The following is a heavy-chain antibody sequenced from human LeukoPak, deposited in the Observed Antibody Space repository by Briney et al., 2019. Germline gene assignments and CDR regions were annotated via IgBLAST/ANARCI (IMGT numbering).Heavy chain of an antibody. CDR1: GFTFSSYS. CDR3: AKDPLTDYGDYGGFDY. J-gene: IGHJ4*02. V-gene: IGHV3-48*04. D-gene: IGHD4-17*01. Sequence: PGGSLRLSCAASGFTFSSYSMNWVRQAPGKGLEWVSYISSSSSTIYYADSVKGRFTISRDNAKNSLYLQMNSLRAEDTAVYYCAKDPLTDYGDYGGFDYWGQGTLVTVSS. CDR2: ISSSSSTI.